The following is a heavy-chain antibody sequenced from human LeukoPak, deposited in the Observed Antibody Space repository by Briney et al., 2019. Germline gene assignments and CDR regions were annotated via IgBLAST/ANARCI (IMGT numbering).Heavy chain of an antibody. V-gene: IGHV4-34*01. CDR2: INDNGRA. Sequence: PSETLSLTCAVYGGSFSNYYWNWIRQPPGKGLEWLGEINDNGRANYNPSLMSRVTVSVDTSKNQFSLRLTSVTATDTAVYYCARRWDYGRNYYIDVWGKGATVSVSS. CDR3: ARRWDYGRNYYIDV. J-gene: IGHJ6*03. CDR1: GGSFSNYY. D-gene: IGHD4-17*01.